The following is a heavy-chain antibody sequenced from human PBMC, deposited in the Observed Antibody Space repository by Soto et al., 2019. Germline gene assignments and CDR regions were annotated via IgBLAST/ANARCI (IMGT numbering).Heavy chain of an antibody. CDR1: GGSFSGYY. CDR2: INHSGST. J-gene: IGHJ6*03. V-gene: IGHV4-34*01. D-gene: IGHD2-2*01. Sequence: SETLSLTCAVYGGSFSGYYWSWIRQPPGKGLEWIGEINHSGSTNYNPSLKSRVNISEDTSKNKFSLKLSTVTAADTTMLNSGNIGYAQKFQCRVTMTRNISICTAYLELSFLLSEDTAVYSCARVGWCPSGYGDCAAGDYYYYMDVWGKGTTVTVSS. CDR3: GNIGYAQKFQCRVTMTRNISICTAYLELSFLLSEDTAVYSCARVGWCPSGYGDCAAGDYYYYMDV.